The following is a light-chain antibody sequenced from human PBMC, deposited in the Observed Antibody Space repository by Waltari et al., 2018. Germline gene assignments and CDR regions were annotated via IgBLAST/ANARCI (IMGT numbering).Light chain of an antibody. CDR3: QQTRTYPLT. V-gene: IGKV1-12*01. J-gene: IGKJ4*01. Sequence: IQITPSPSSLSASVGDTVTIRCRASQAVSTWLAWYQQRPGKAPKVLIYLSSSLQTGVPSRFAGSGSGTEFTLTISSLQPEDAATYFCQQTRTYPLTFGGGTKVEIK. CDR1: QAVSTW. CDR2: LSS.